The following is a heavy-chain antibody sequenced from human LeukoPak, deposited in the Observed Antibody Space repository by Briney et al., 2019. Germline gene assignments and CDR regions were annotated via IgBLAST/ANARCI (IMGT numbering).Heavy chain of an antibody. CDR3: ARTDYYGSTVFFDY. Sequence: SETLSLTCTVSGGSISSSSYYWGWIRQPPGKGLEWIGSIYYSGSTYYNPSLESRVTISVDTSKNQFPLKLSSVTAADTAVYYCARTDYYGSTVFFDYWGQGTLVTVSS. CDR1: GGSISSSSYY. CDR2: IYYSGST. J-gene: IGHJ4*02. D-gene: IGHD3-10*01. V-gene: IGHV4-39*01.